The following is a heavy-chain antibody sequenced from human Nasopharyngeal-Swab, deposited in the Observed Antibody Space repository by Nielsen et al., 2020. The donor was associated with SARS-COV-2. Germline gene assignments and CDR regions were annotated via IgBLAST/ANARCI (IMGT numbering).Heavy chain of an antibody. D-gene: IGHD5-18*01. CDR3: TTERGYSYGVFDY. J-gene: IGHJ4*02. V-gene: IGHV3-30*03. Sequence: GESLKISCAASGFTFSSYGMHWVRQAPGKGLEWVAVISYDGSNKYYADSVKGRFTISRDNSKNTLYLQMNSLKTEDTAVYYCTTERGYSYGVFDYWGQGTLVTVSS. CDR1: GFTFSSYG. CDR2: ISYDGSNK.